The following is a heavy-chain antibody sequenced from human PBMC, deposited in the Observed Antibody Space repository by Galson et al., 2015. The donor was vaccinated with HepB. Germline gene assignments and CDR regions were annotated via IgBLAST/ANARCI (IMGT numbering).Heavy chain of an antibody. CDR1: GGTFSRYA. Sequence: SVKVSCKASGGTFSRYAISWVRQAPGQGLEWMGGIIPIFGTANYAQKFQGRVTITADESTSTAYMELSSLRSEDTAVYYCARDKEAAAGMRYYGMDVWGQGTTVTVSS. CDR3: ARDKEAAAGMRYYGMDV. D-gene: IGHD6-13*01. CDR2: IIPIFGTA. J-gene: IGHJ6*02. V-gene: IGHV1-69*13.